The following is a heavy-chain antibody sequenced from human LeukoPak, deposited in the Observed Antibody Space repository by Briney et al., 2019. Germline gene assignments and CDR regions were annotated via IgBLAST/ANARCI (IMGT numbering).Heavy chain of an antibody. V-gene: IGHV3-7*01. D-gene: IGHD4-17*01. CDR2: IKQDGSEK. J-gene: IGHJ4*02. CDR1: GFTFSSYW. Sequence: GGSLRLSCAASGFTFSSYWMSWVRQAPGKGLEWVANIKQDGSEKYYVDSVKGRFTISRDNAKNSLYLQMNSLRAEDTAVYYCARDVWDGDYTNFWYWGQGTLVTVSS. CDR3: ARDVWDGDYTNFWY.